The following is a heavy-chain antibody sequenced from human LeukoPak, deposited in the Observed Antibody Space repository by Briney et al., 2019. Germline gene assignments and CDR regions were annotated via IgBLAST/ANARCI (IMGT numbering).Heavy chain of an antibody. J-gene: IGHJ4*02. CDR3: ARVGITIFGVVTTVDY. V-gene: IGHV1-18*01. D-gene: IGHD3-3*01. Sequence: ASVKVSCKASGYTFTSYGISWVRQAPGQGLEWMGWISAYNSNTNYAQKLQGRVTMTTDTSTGTAYMELRSLRSDDTAVYYCARVGITIFGVVTTVDYWGQGTLVTVSS. CDR2: ISAYNSNT. CDR1: GYTFTSYG.